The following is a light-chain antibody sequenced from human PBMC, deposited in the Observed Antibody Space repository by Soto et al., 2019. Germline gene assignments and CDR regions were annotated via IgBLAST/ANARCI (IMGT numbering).Light chain of an antibody. CDR3: QQYKSYSRT. V-gene: IGKV1-33*01. Sequence: DIQMTQSPSSLSASVGDRVTITCQASQDISNYLNWYQQKPGKAPKLLIYDASNLETGVPSRFSGSGSGTEFTLTISNLQPDDFANYYCQQYKSYSRTFGQGTKVEI. CDR1: QDISNY. J-gene: IGKJ1*01. CDR2: DAS.